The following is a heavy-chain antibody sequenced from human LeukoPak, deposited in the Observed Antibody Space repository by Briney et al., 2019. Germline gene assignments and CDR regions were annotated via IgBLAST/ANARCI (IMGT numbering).Heavy chain of an antibody. J-gene: IGHJ3*02. D-gene: IGHD3-3*01. Sequence: GGSLRLSCAASGFNFSTFGMHWVRQAPGKGLAWVAVIHYGDKNRNYADSVKGRFTIFRDNSKKTLYLQMNSLRTEDTAVYYCAKDRGYDFWSGYYKDAFDIWGQGTMVTVSS. CDR3: AKDRGYDFWSGYYKDAFDI. CDR1: GFNFSTFG. CDR2: IHYGDKNR. V-gene: IGHV3-30*02.